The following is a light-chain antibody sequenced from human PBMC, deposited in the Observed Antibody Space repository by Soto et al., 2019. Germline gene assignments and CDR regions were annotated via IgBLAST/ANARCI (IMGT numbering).Light chain of an antibody. J-gene: IGKJ1*01. CDR2: GAS. CDR3: QQYDDWPWT. CDR1: QSVGNNY. Sequence: EVVLTQSPGTLSLSPGERATLSCRASQSVGNNYLAWYQQIPGQAPRLLIYGASIRAAGIPARFTGSESGTEFTLSISSLQSEDFAVYYCQQYDDWPWTFGHGTKVDIK. V-gene: IGKV3-15*01.